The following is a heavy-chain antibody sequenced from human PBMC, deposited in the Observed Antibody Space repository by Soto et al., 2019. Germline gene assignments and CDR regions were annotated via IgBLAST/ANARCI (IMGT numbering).Heavy chain of an antibody. CDR3: ARDSRSVTGHFDY. CDR2: IYYSGST. CDR1: GGSISSGDYY. Sequence: QVQLQESGPGLVKPSQTLSLTCTVSGGSISSGDYYWSWIRKPPGKGLEWIGYIYYSGSTYYNPSLTSRVTIAVDTSKNQFSLKLSSVTAADTAVYYCARDSRSVTGHFDYWGQGTLVTVSS. J-gene: IGHJ4*02. V-gene: IGHV4-30-4*01. D-gene: IGHD4-4*01.